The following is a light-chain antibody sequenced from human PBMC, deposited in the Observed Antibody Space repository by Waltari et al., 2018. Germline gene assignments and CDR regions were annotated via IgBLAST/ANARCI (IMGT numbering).Light chain of an antibody. V-gene: IGKV1-9*01. Sequence: DIQLTQSPSFLSASVGDRVTITCRASQGISSYLAWYQQLPGKAPKLLIYAASTLQGGVPSRFSGSWSGTEFTLTISSLQPEDFATYYCQQVNSYPLTFGGGTKVEI. CDR3: QQVNSYPLT. J-gene: IGKJ4*01. CDR1: QGISSY. CDR2: AAS.